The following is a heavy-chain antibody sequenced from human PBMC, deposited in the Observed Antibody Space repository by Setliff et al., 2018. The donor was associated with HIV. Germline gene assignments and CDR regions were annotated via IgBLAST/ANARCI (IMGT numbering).Heavy chain of an antibody. CDR2: IYYTGST. CDR3: ARDRYAGEIDY. V-gene: IGHV4-31*03. Sequence: SETLSLTCSVSGGSINSGHYYWSWIRHHPGKGLEWIGYIYYTGSTYFNPSLKSRVTLSIDTSKNQFSLKLSSVTAADTAVYYCARDRYAGEIDYWGQETLVTVSS. CDR1: GGSINSGHYY. J-gene: IGHJ4*02. D-gene: IGHD3-10*01.